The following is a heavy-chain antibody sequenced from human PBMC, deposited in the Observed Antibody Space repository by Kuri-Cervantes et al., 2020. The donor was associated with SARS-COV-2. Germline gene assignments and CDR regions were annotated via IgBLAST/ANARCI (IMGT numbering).Heavy chain of an antibody. CDR2: NSYDGNNK. J-gene: IGHJ5*02. V-gene: IGHV3-30-3*01. D-gene: IGHD6-25*01. CDR3: AKESGGRLAP. CDR1: GFTFSNYA. Sequence: GESLKISCAASGFTFSNYAMHWVRQAPGKGLEWVALNSYDGNNKHYADSVKGRFTISRDNFKNTLYLQVNSLRAEDTAVYYCAKESGGRLAPRGQGTLVTVSS.